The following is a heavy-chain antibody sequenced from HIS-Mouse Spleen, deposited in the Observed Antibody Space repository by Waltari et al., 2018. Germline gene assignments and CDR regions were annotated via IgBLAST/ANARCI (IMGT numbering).Heavy chain of an antibody. Sequence: QVQLQESGPGLVKPSETLSLTCTVSGYSISSGSYWGWIRQPPGKGLEWIGSIYHSGSTYYNPSLKSRVTISVDTSKNQFSLKLSSVTAADTAVYYCAREIPYSSSWYDWYFDLWGRGTLVTVSS. CDR1: GYSISSGSY. D-gene: IGHD6-13*01. CDR3: AREIPYSSSWYDWYFDL. V-gene: IGHV4-38-2*02. J-gene: IGHJ2*01. CDR2: IYHSGST.